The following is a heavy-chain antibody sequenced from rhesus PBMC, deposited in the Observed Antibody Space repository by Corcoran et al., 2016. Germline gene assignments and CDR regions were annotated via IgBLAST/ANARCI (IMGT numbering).Heavy chain of an antibody. V-gene: IGHV4S7*01. D-gene: IGHD6-25*01. CDR1: GGSISGYYL. Sequence: QVQLQESGPGVVKPSETLSLTCAVSGGSISGYYLWSWIRQPPGKGLECIGYIYGGSGSTSTNPSLKSRVIISIDTSNNQFSLKLSSVTAADTAVYYCARDIAAAGIDYWGQGVLVTVSS. CDR2: IYGGSGST. J-gene: IGHJ4*01. CDR3: ARDIAAAGIDY.